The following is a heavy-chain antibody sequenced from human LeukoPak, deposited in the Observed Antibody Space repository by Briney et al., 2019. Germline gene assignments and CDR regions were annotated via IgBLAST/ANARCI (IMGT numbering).Heavy chain of an antibody. V-gene: IGHV4-59*08. Sequence: SETLSLTCTVSGGSISSYYWSWIRQPPGKGLEWIGYIYYSGSTNYNPSLKSRVTISVDTSKNQFSLKLSSVTAAGTAVYFCARQSKVAYCGGDCFYFDYWGQGALVTVSS. J-gene: IGHJ4*02. CDR2: IYYSGST. CDR1: GGSISSYY. D-gene: IGHD2-21*02. CDR3: ARQSKVAYCGGDCFYFDY.